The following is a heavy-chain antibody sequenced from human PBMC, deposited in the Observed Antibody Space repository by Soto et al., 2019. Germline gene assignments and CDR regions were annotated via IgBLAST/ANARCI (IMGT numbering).Heavy chain of an antibody. CDR3: AREGPYDFWSGPPYYYYGMAV. D-gene: IGHD3-3*01. CDR2: INSDGSST. J-gene: IGHJ6*02. Sequence: PGGSLRLSCAASGFTFSSYWMHWVRQAPGKGLVWVSRINSDGSSTSYADSVKGRFTISRDNAKNTLYLQMNSLRAEDTAVYYCAREGPYDFWSGPPYYYYGMAVWGQGTTLTVSS. V-gene: IGHV3-74*01. CDR1: GFTFSSYW.